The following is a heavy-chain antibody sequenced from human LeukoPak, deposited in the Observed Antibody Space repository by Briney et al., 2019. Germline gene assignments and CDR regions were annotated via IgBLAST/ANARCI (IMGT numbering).Heavy chain of an antibody. CDR1: GGAISSGDFY. CDR2: IHYSGST. Sequence: SQTLSLTCTVSGGAISSGDFYWTWIRQPPGKGLEWIGYIHYSGSTYYNWSLKSRVTISLDMSKNQFSLRLTSVTAADTAMYYCAREETSPNWFDPWGQGALVTVSS. V-gene: IGHV4-30-4*08. CDR3: AREETSPNWFDP. J-gene: IGHJ5*02.